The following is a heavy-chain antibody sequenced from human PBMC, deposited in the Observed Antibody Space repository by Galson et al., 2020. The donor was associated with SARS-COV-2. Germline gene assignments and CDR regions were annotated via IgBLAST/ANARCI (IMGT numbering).Heavy chain of an antibody. CDR2: IKQDGSEK. CDR3: ARDQDCSSTSCYYYGMDV. Sequence: TGGSLRLSCAASGFIFSSYWMSWVRQAPGKGLEWVANIKQDGSEKYYVDSVKGRFTISRDNAKNSLYLQMNSLRAEDTAVYYCARDQDCSSTSCYYYGMDVWGQGTTVTVSS. V-gene: IGHV3-7*03. CDR1: GFIFSSYW. D-gene: IGHD2-2*01. J-gene: IGHJ6*02.